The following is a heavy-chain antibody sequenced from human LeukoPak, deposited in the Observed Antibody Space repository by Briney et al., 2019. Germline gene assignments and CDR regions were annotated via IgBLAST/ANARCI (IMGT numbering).Heavy chain of an antibody. Sequence: SVKVSCKASGGTFSSYAISWVRQAPGQGLEWMGGIIPIFGTANYAQKFQGRVTITADESTSTAYKELSSLRSEDTAVYYCAREEGYCSGGSCYSAYYYGMDVWGKGTTVTVSS. V-gene: IGHV1-69*13. CDR1: GGTFSSYA. J-gene: IGHJ6*04. CDR3: AREEGYCSGGSCYSAYYYGMDV. D-gene: IGHD2-15*01. CDR2: IIPIFGTA.